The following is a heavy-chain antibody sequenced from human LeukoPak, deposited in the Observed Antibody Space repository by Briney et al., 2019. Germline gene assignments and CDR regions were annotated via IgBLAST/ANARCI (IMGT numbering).Heavy chain of an antibody. CDR2: IYYSGST. D-gene: IGHD4-23*01. J-gene: IGHJ4*02. V-gene: IGHV4-39*01. CDR1: GGSISSSSCY. Sequence: SETLSLTCTVSGGSISSSSCYWGWIRQPPGKGLEWIGSIYYSGSTYYNPSLKSRVTISVDTSKNQFSLKLSSVTAADTAVYYCARWGHYSGFDFDDCGQGTLVTVSS. CDR3: ARWGHYSGFDFDD.